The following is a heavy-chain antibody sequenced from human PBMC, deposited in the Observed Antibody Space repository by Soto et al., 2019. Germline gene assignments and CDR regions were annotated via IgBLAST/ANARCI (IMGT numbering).Heavy chain of an antibody. Sequence: GASVKVSCKASGFTFTSSAVQWVRQARGQRLEWIGWIVVGSGNTNYAQKFQERVTITRDMSTSTAYMELSSLRSEDTAVYYCEAGSYSGSSLKAFDIWGQGTMVTVSS. V-gene: IGHV1-58*01. D-gene: IGHD1-26*01. CDR2: IVVGSGNT. CDR3: EAGSYSGSSLKAFDI. J-gene: IGHJ3*02. CDR1: GFTFTSSA.